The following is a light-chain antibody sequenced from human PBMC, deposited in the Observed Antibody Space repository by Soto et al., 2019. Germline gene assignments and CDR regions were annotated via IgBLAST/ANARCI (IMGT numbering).Light chain of an antibody. CDR3: QQYGSSLL. J-gene: IGKJ1*01. CDR2: GVS. CDR1: QPVNNN. Sequence: IEMTQSPATLSASPGDRATLSCRASQPVNNNLAWYQHKPGQAPRLLIYGVSTRATGISARFSGGGSVTEFTLTISRLEPEDFAVYYCQQYGSSLLFGQGTKVDIK. V-gene: IGKV3-15*01.